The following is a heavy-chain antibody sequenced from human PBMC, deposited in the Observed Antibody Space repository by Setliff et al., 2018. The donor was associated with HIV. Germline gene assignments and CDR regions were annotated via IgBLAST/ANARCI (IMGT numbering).Heavy chain of an antibody. Sequence: PSETLSLTCTVSGGPIRSSSSYWGWIRQPPGKGLEWIGIIYYSGSTYYKPSLKSRVTISVDTPKNQFSLKLNSVTAADTAMYYCARVVDADYLDYWGQGTPVTVSS. J-gene: IGHJ4*02. CDR3: ARVVDADYLDY. V-gene: IGHV4-39*01. D-gene: IGHD2-15*01. CDR1: GGPIRSSSSY. CDR2: IYYSGST.